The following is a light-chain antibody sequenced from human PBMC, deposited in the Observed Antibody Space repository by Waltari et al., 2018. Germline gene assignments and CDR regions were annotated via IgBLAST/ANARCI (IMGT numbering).Light chain of an antibody. Sequence: SSELTQDPAVSVALGQTVRITCHGDSLRSYYASSYQQKPGQAPVLVIYGKNNRPSGIPDRFSGSSSGNTASLTITGAQAEDEADYYCNSRDSSGNHLVFGGGTKLTVL. J-gene: IGLJ2*01. CDR3: NSRDSSGNHLV. V-gene: IGLV3-19*01. CDR2: GKN. CDR1: SLRSYY.